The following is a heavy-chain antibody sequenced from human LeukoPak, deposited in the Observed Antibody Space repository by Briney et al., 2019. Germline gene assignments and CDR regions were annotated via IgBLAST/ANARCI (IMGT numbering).Heavy chain of an antibody. D-gene: IGHD7-27*01. CDR2: LNPNNGYT. CDR1: GYTFIDYF. J-gene: IGHJ4*02. CDR3: ARDISSTANWEFDY. Sequence: ASVKVSCKTSGYTFIDYFIHWVRQAPGQGLEWMGRLNPNNGYTFYTEEFQGRVTMTSDTSISTAYMELTSLTSDDTALYYCARDISSTANWEFDYWGQGTLVTVSS. V-gene: IGHV1-2*06.